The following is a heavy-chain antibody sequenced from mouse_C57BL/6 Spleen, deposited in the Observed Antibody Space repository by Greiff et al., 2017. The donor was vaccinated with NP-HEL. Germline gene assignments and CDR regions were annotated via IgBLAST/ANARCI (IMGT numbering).Heavy chain of an antibody. J-gene: IGHJ2*01. CDR1: GYSITSGYD. CDR3: ARDGGDGYFDY. Sequence: EVQLQESGPGMVKPSQSLSLTCTVTGYSITSGYDWHWIRHFPGNKLEWMGYISYSGSTNYNPSLKSRISITHDTSKNHFFLKLNSVTTEDTATYYCARDGGDGYFDYWGQGTTLTVSS. V-gene: IGHV3-1*01. D-gene: IGHD2-3*01. CDR2: ISYSGST.